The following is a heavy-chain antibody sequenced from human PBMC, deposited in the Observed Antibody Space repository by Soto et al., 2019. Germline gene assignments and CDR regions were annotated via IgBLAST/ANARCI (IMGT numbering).Heavy chain of an antibody. CDR1: GITFTYPY. D-gene: IGHD1-1*01. CDR3: ASGVAGSGPCTWKLTDH. CDR2: ITSFSGDV. J-gene: IGHJ4*02. V-gene: IGHV1-45*02. Sequence: QMQLVQSGAEVKKTWSTVTVSCKALGITFTYPYLHWVRQAPGQALEWMGCITSFSGDVHYAQKFPERATITRDRSINTAYMRMSSLRSEDTAMYYCASGVAGSGPCTWKLTDHWGQGTLVTVSS.